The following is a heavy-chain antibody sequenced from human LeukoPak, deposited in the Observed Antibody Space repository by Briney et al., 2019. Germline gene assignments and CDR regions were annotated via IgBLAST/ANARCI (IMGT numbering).Heavy chain of an antibody. J-gene: IGHJ5*02. Sequence: ASVKVSCKASGYTFTSYYMHWARQAPGQGLEWMGIINPSGGSTSYAQKFQGRVTMTRDMSTSTVYMELSSLRSEDTAVYYCARASRVTPFDPWGQGTLATVSS. CDR1: GYTFTSYY. D-gene: IGHD4-23*01. CDR2: INPSGGST. V-gene: IGHV1-46*01. CDR3: ARASRVTPFDP.